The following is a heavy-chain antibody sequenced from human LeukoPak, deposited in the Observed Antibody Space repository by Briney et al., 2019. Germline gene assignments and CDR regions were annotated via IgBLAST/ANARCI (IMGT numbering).Heavy chain of an antibody. CDR1: GFTFSSFA. D-gene: IGHD5-12*01. Sequence: GGSLRLSCVASGFTFSSFAMSWVRQAPPKGLEWVSGIRDSGTSTFYADSVKGRFTISRDNSNNTLYLQMNSLRADDTAVYYCAKDRAGNSGPFDSWGQGTLVTVSS. CDR2: IRDSGTST. CDR3: AKDRAGNSGPFDS. V-gene: IGHV3-23*01. J-gene: IGHJ4*02.